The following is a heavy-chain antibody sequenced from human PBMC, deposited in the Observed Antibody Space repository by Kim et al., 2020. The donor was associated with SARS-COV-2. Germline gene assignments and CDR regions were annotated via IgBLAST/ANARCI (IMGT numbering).Heavy chain of an antibody. CDR2: INARNGDT. CDR1: GYTFTDYV. V-gene: IGHV1-3*01. J-gene: IGHJ4*02. CDR3: ARGGNKEYKYYFDY. D-gene: IGHD6-6*01. Sequence: ASVKVSCKAFGYTFTDYVVHWVRQAPGQKPECMGCINARNGDTEYSEKLQDRVTMTCDTSASTAYMELNSLTSEDTAVYYCARGGNKEYKYYFDYWGQGTLVTVSS.